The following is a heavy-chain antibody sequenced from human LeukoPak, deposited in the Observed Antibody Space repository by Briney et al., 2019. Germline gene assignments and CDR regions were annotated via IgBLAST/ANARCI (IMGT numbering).Heavy chain of an antibody. CDR2: IYYSGIT. Sequence: PSETLSLTCTVSGGSFSSGAYYWSWIRQHPGKGLEWIGYIYYSGITYYNPSLKSRVTISVDTSKNQFSLKLSSVTAADTAVYYCARFHWGDGMDVWGQGTTVTVSS. V-gene: IGHV4-31*03. CDR3: ARFHWGDGMDV. D-gene: IGHD7-27*01. CDR1: GGSFSSGAYY. J-gene: IGHJ6*02.